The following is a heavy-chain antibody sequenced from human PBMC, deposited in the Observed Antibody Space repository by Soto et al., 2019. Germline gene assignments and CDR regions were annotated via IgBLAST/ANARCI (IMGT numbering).Heavy chain of an antibody. CDR2: IPYDGGNR. J-gene: IGHJ6*02. V-gene: IGHV3-30-3*01. Sequence: PGGSLRLSCAASGFSFGRYAMRWVRQAPGKGLEWVASIPYDGGNRKYADSVKGRLTISRDNAKDMLYLHMSSLGPDDTSVYYCAREYLDYGPDVWGQGTSVTVSS. CDR1: GFSFGRYA. CDR3: AREYLDYGPDV.